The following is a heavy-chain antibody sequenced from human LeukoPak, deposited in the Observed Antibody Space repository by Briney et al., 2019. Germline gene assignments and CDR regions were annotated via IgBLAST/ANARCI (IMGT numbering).Heavy chain of an antibody. CDR1: GFTFSSYA. D-gene: IGHD1-26*01. Sequence: GGSLRLSCAASGFTFSSYAMSWGRQAPVKGLEWVSAISGSGGSTYYADSVKGRFTISRDNSKNTLYLQMNSLRAEDTAVYYCARDVGGSYEGSDYWGQGTLVTVSS. J-gene: IGHJ4*02. CDR2: ISGSGGST. CDR3: ARDVGGSYEGSDY. V-gene: IGHV3-23*01.